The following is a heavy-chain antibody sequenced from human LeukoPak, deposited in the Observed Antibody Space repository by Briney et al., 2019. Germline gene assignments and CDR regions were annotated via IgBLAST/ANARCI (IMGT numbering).Heavy chain of an antibody. D-gene: IGHD3-22*01. CDR2: TNTSGST. Sequence: SETLSLTCTVSGGFISSYHWRWIRQPAGKGLEWIGRTNTSGSTNYNPSLKSRVTMSEDTSNNQFSLKLSSVTAADTAVYYCATVRYDGSGEYFDYWGQGTLVTVSS. CDR1: GGFISSYH. V-gene: IGHV4-4*07. J-gene: IGHJ4*02. CDR3: ATVRYDGSGEYFDY.